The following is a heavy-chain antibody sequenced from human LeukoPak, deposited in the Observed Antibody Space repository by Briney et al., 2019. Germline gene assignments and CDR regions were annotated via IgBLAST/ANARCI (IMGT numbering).Heavy chain of an antibody. CDR2: ISGSGVST. Sequence: GGSLRLSCAASGFTFSSYGMHWVRQAPGKGLEWVSAISGSGVSTYYADSVKGRFTISRDNSKNTLYLQMNSLRAEDTAVYYCAKDCFLILSSGWYYDYWGQGTLVTVSS. J-gene: IGHJ4*02. D-gene: IGHD6-19*01. CDR3: AKDCFLILSSGWYYDY. CDR1: GFTFSSYG. V-gene: IGHV3-23*01.